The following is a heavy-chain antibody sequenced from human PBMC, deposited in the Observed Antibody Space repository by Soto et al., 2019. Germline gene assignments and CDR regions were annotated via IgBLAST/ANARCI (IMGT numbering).Heavy chain of an antibody. CDR1: GYTFTSYG. V-gene: IGHV1-18*01. CDR3: AKDRGYNWNYGWFDP. J-gene: IGHJ5*02. CDR2: ISTYNGNT. Sequence: QVQLVQSGAEVKKPGASVKVSCKASGYTFTSYGISWVRQAPGQGLEWMGWISTYNGNTNYAQKLQGSVTMTTDTSTSTAYMELRSLRSDDTAVYYCAKDRGYNWNYGWFDPWGQGTLVTVSS. D-gene: IGHD1-7*01.